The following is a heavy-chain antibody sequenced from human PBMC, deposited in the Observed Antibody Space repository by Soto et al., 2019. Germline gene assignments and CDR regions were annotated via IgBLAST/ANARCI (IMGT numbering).Heavy chain of an antibody. V-gene: IGHV6-1*01. Sequence: TLSLTCAISGDSVSSNSAAWNWIRKSPSRGLEWLGRTYYGSKWYNDYAHSVKSRITINPDTSKNQFSLQLNSVTPEDTAVYYCARSRSQTYNRFDPWGQGTLVTVSS. CDR2: TYYGSKWYN. CDR1: GDSVSSNSAA. CDR3: ARSRSQTYNRFDP. J-gene: IGHJ5*02.